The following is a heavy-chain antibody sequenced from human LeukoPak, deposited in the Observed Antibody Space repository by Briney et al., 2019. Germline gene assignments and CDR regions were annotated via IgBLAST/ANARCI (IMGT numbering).Heavy chain of an antibody. V-gene: IGHV3-33*01. J-gene: IGHJ4*02. D-gene: IGHD3-10*01. CDR2: IWYDGSNK. Sequence: GRSLRLSCAASGFTFSSYGMHWVRQAPGKGLGWVAVIWYDGSNKYYADSVKGRFTISRDSSKNTLYLQMNSLRAEDTAVYYCARDPLNYGSGSYFDYWGQGTLVTVSS. CDR3: ARDPLNYGSGSYFDY. CDR1: GFTFSSYG.